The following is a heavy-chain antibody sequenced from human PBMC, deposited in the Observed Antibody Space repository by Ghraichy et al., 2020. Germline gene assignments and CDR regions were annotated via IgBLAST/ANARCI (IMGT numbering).Heavy chain of an antibody. CDR2: IWYDGSNT. CDR3: ARDTSGPFDY. Sequence: GGSLRLSCAASGFSFSSFGMHWVRQAPGKGLEWVAVIWYDGSNTKYADFVKGRFTISRDNSKNTLYLQMNSLRAEDTAVYYCARDTSGPFDYWGQGTLVTVSS. V-gene: IGHV3-33*01. CDR1: GFSFSSFG. D-gene: IGHD3-16*01. J-gene: IGHJ4*02.